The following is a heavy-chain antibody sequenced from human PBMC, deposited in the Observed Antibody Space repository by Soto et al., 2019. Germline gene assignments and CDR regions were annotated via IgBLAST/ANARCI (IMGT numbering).Heavy chain of an antibody. J-gene: IGHJ4*02. D-gene: IGHD1-26*01. V-gene: IGHV3-33*05. CDR1: GFNFRNFG. Sequence: GGSLRLSCATSGFNFRNFGMHWVRQAPGKGLEWVTFISFDASRKYYPDSLKGRFTVSRDNSNNTLFLQMNSLNVEDTAIYFCVRDFVGPGLDYWGQGTLVTVSS. CDR3: VRDFVGPGLDY. CDR2: ISFDASRK.